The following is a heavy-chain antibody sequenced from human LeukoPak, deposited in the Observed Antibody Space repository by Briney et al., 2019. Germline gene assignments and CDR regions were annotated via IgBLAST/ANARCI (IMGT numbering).Heavy chain of an antibody. Sequence: GGSLRLSCAASGFTFTSYSMSWVRQAPGKGLEWVSGTSDRGDYTYYADSVKGRFAISRDSSKNTLFLQMNSLRAEDTALYFCARKAQYNGHYPLDYWGQGTLVTVSS. J-gene: IGHJ4*02. D-gene: IGHD1-7*01. CDR1: GFTFTSYS. CDR3: ARKAQYNGHYPLDY. CDR2: TSDRGDYT. V-gene: IGHV3-23*01.